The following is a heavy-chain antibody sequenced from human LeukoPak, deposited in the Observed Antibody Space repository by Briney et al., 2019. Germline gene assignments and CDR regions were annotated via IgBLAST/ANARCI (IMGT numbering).Heavy chain of an antibody. D-gene: IGHD6-6*01. V-gene: IGHV3-48*04. CDR3: ARWGGQLAFDI. CDR2: IGNSGSPI. Sequence: GGSLRLSCAASGFTFSTYSMNWVRQAPGKGLEWVSYIGNSGSPIFYTDSVKGRFTISRDNAKNSLYLQMNSLRAEDTAVYYCARWGGQLAFDIWGQGTMVTVSS. CDR1: GFTFSTYS. J-gene: IGHJ3*02.